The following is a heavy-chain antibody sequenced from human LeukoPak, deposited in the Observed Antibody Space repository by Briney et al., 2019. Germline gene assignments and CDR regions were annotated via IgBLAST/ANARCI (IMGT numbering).Heavy chain of an antibody. Sequence: GGSLRLSCAASGFTFSSYWMHWVRQAPGKGLVWVSRINSDGSSTSYADSVKGRFTIFRDNAKNTLYLQMNSLRAEDTAVYYCARASVEWDNFDYWGQGTLVTVSS. J-gene: IGHJ4*02. D-gene: IGHD3-3*01. V-gene: IGHV3-74*01. CDR3: ARASVEWDNFDY. CDR1: GFTFSSYW. CDR2: INSDGSST.